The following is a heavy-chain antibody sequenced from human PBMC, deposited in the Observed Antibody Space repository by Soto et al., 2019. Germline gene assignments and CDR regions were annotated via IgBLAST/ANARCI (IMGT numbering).Heavy chain of an antibody. CDR2: IYPGDSDT. CDR3: ARGRFLEWLLNDY. CDR1: GYSFTSYW. Sequence: GESLKISCKGSGYSFTSYWIGWVRQMPGKGLEWMGIIYPGDSDTRYSPSFQGQVTISADKSIITAYLQWSSLKASDTAMYYCARGRFLEWLLNDYWGQGTLVTVSS. J-gene: IGHJ4*02. V-gene: IGHV5-51*01. D-gene: IGHD3-3*01.